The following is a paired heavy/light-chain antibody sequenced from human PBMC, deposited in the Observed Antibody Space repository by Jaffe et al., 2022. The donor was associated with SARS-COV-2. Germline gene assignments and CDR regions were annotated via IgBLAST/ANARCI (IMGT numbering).Heavy chain of an antibody. V-gene: IGHV3-33*01. CDR3: ARGIDSSGYYYVEDTFDAFDI. D-gene: IGHD3-22*01. J-gene: IGHJ3*02. Sequence: QVQLVESGGGVVQPGRSLRLSCAASGFTFSSYGMHWVRQAPGKGLEWVAVIWYDGSNKYYADSVKGRFTISRDNSKNTLYLQMNSLRAEDTAVYYCARGIDSSGYYYVEDTFDAFDIWGQGTMVTVSS. CDR1: GFTFSSYG. CDR2: IWYDGSNK.
Light chain of an antibody. CDR2: WAS. CDR1: QSVLYSSNNKNY. J-gene: IGKJ1*01. V-gene: IGKV4-1*01. CDR3: QQYYSTPS. Sequence: DIVMTQSPDSLAVSLGERATINCKSSQSVLYSSNNKNYLAWYQQKPGQPPKLLIYWASTRESGVPDRFSGSGSGTDFTLTISSLQAEDVAVYYCQQYYSTPSFGQGTKVEIK.